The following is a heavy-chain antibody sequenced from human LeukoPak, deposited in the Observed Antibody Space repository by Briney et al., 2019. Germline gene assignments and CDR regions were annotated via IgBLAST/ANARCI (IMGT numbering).Heavy chain of an antibody. J-gene: IGHJ4*02. CDR2: IYSDGTT. D-gene: IGHD4-17*01. CDR3: VRDYGNFVQGN. CDR1: GASTTSYY. Sequence: SETLSLTCSVSGASTTSYYWNWIRQAPGKGLEWIGYIYSDGTTSYSPSLRSRVTISIDTSRNQFSLKLSFVTAADTAIYYCVRDYGNFVQGNWGQGTLVTVSS. V-gene: IGHV4-4*09.